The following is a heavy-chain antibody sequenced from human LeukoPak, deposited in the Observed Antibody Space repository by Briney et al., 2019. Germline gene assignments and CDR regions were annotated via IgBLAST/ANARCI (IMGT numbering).Heavy chain of an antibody. Sequence: PSETLSLTCAVSGYSISSGYYWGWIRPPPGKGLEWIGIIYHSGSTYYNPSLKSRVTISVDNSKNQFSLKLSSVSAADSAVYYCAGYVVVIDYWGQGTLVTVSS. CDR3: AGYVVVIDY. J-gene: IGHJ4*02. V-gene: IGHV4-38-2*01. CDR2: IYHSGST. D-gene: IGHD2-21*01. CDR1: GYSISSGYY.